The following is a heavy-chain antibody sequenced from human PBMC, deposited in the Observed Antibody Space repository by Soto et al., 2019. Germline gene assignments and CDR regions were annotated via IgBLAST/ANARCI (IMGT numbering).Heavy chain of an antibody. J-gene: IGHJ4*02. CDR3: AGGYSGSHLHY. CDR1: GFTFSSYG. D-gene: IGHD1-26*01. V-gene: IGHV3-33*01. Sequence: QVQLVESGGGVAQPGRSLRLSCAASGFTFSSYGMHWVRQAPGKGLEWVAVIWYDGSNQYYADSVKGRFTISRDNSKNTLYLQMNSLRAEDTAVYYCAGGYSGSHLHYWGQGTLVTVSS. CDR2: IWYDGSNQ.